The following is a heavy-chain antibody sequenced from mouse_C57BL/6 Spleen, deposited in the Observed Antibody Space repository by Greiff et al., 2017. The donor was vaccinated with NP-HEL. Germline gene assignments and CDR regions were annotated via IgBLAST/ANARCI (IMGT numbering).Heavy chain of an antibody. CDR1: GYTFTDYY. CDR3: ANDIYYGYDGFAY. D-gene: IGHD2-2*01. CDR2: INPNNGGT. Sequence: EVQLHQSGPELVKPGASVKISCKASGYTFTDYYMNWVKQSHGKSLEWIGDINPNNGGTSYNQKFKGKATLTVDKSSSTAYMELRSLTSEDSAVYYCANDIYYGYDGFAYWGQGTLVTVSA. J-gene: IGHJ3*01. V-gene: IGHV1-26*01.